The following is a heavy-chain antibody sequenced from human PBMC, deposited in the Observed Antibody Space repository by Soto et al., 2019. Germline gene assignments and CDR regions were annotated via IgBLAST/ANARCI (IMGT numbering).Heavy chain of an antibody. V-gene: IGHV4-34*01. CDR1: GGSFSGYY. D-gene: IGHD2-2*01. J-gene: IGHJ3*02. CDR2: INHSGST. CDR3: ARIGGGDIVVVPAADDAFDI. Sequence: QVQLQQWGAGLLKPSETLSLTCAVYGGSFSGYYWSWIRQPPGKGLEWIGEINHSGSTNYNPSLKSRVTISVDTSKNQFSLKLSSVAAADTAVYYCARIGGGDIVVVPAADDAFDIWGQGTIVTVSS.